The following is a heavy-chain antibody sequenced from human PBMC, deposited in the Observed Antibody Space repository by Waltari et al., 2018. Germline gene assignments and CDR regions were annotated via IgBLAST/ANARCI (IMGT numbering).Heavy chain of an antibody. CDR1: GYTFNSYG. Sequence: QVQLVQSGAEVKKPGASVKVSCKASGYTFNSYGIRWVRQAPGQGLEWMGWISAYNGNTNYAQKLQGRVTMTTDTSTSTAYMELRSLRSDDTAVYYCARDIAGAGTSGADAFDIWGQGTMVTVSS. V-gene: IGHV1-18*01. D-gene: IGHD6-19*01. CDR3: ARDIAGAGTSGADAFDI. J-gene: IGHJ3*02. CDR2: ISAYNGNT.